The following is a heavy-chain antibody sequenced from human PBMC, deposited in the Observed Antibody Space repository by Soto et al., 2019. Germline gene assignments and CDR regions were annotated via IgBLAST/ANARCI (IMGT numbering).Heavy chain of an antibody. V-gene: IGHV4-59*01. J-gene: IGHJ4*02. D-gene: IGHD3-10*01. Sequence: SETLSLTCTVSGGSISSYYWSWIRQPPGKGLEWIGYIYYSGSTNYNPSLKSRVTISVDTSKNQFSLKLSSVTAADTAVYYCARAWFGEFSGPFDYWGQGTLVTVSS. CDR2: IYYSGST. CDR3: ARAWFGEFSGPFDY. CDR1: GGSISSYY.